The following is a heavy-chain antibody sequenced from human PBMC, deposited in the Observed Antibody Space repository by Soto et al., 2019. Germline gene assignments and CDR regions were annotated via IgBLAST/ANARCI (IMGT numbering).Heavy chain of an antibody. V-gene: IGHV4-30-4*01. Sequence: SETLSLTCTVSGGSISSGDYYWSWICQPPGKGLERSGYIYYSGSTYYNPSLKSRVTISVDTSKNQFSLKLSSVTAADTAVYYCARRLVRGVIDYWGQGTLVTVSS. CDR3: ARRLVRGVIDY. CDR1: GGSISSGDYY. CDR2: IYYSGST. J-gene: IGHJ4*02. D-gene: IGHD3-10*01.